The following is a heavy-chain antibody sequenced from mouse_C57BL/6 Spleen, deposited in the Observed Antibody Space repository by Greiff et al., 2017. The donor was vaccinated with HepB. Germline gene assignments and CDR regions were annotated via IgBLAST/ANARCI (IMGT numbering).Heavy chain of an antibody. CDR3: ARHSTVVADY. D-gene: IGHD1-1*01. J-gene: IGHJ2*01. V-gene: IGHV5-9*01. CDR1: GFTFSSYT. Sequence: EVKLVESGGGLVKPGGSLKLSCAASGFTFSSYTMSWVRQTPEKRLEWVATISGGGGNTYYPDSVKGRFTISRDNAKNTLYLQMSSLRSEDTALYYCARHSTVVADYWGQGTTLTVSS. CDR2: ISGGGGNT.